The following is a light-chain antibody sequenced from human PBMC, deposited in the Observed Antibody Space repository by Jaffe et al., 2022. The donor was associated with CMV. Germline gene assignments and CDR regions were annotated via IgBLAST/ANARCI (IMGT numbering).Light chain of an antibody. Sequence: QPVLTQSSSASASLGSSVKLTCTLNSGHSTYIVAWHQQQPGKAPRQLMRLEHSGTYNKGSGVSDRFSGSSSGADRYLTISNLQSEDEADYYCETWASDTRFFGGGTKLTVL. V-gene: IGLV4-60*03. J-gene: IGLJ2*01. CDR1: SGHSTYI. CDR2: LEHSGTY. CDR3: ETWASDTRF.